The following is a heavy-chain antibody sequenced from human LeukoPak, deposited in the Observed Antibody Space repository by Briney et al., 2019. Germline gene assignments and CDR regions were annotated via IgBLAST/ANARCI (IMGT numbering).Heavy chain of an antibody. CDR3: ARDYGGYDKTLTPLIY. CDR1: GGSTSSYY. J-gene: IGHJ4*02. D-gene: IGHD5-12*01. CDR2: IYYSGTT. V-gene: IGHV4-59*01. Sequence: SETLSLTCTVSGGSTSSYYWSWIRQPPGKGLEWIGYIYYSGTTNYNPSLKSRVTISVDTSKNQFSLKLSSVTAADTAVYYCARDYGGYDKTLTPLIYWGQGTLVTVSS.